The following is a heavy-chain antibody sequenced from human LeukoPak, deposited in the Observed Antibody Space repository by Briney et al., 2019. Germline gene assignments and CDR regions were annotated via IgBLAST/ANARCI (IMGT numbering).Heavy chain of an antibody. D-gene: IGHD3-16*01. Sequence: GGSLRLSCAASGFTVSNNYMSWVRQAPGKGLEWVSAISKSGDHTYYAASAKGRFTIYRDNSKNTQYLQMNSLRAEDTAVYYCATSWGPDTSAFRWGRDGMDVWGQGTTVIVS. CDR2: ISKSGDHT. J-gene: IGHJ6*02. V-gene: IGHV3-53*01. CDR3: ATSWGPDTSAFRWGRDGMDV. CDR1: GFTVSNNY.